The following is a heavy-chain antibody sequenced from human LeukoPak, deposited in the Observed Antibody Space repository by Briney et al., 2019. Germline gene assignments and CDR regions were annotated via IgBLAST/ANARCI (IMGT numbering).Heavy chain of an antibody. Sequence: GGSLRLSCAASGFTFSRYWMTWVRQAPGKGLEWVSYIGSRSRTIYYADSVKGRCTISRDNAKNSLYLQMNSLRAEDTAAYYCARLAQPGIAAAGTYYWGQGTLVTVSS. CDR3: ARLAQPGIAAAGTYY. CDR1: GFTFSRYW. CDR2: IGSRSRTI. J-gene: IGHJ4*02. V-gene: IGHV3-48*04. D-gene: IGHD6-13*01.